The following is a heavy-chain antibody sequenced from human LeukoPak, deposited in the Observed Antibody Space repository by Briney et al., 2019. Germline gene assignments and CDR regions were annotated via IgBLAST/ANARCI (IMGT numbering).Heavy chain of an antibody. CDR2: VYPGDSDT. Sequence: GESLKISCKGSGYSFTNYWIGWVRQMPGKGLEWMGIVYPGDSDTKYSPSFQGQVTMSADRSISAAYLQWSSLKASDTAIYYCARRYSGSHQRDFYFDFWGQGTLVTVSS. J-gene: IGHJ4*02. CDR3: ARRYSGSHQRDFYFDF. D-gene: IGHD1-26*01. V-gene: IGHV5-51*01. CDR1: GYSFTNYW.